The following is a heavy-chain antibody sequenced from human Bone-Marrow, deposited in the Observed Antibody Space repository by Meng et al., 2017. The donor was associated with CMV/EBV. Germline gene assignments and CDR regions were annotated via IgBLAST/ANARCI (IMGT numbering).Heavy chain of an antibody. J-gene: IGHJ4*02. CDR3: ARDPRVKSYVVVPAASDY. CDR1: GFTFNTYW. CDR2: IKQDGSEK. D-gene: IGHD2-2*01. V-gene: IGHV3-7*01. Sequence: GESLKTYWVASGFTFNTYWMSWVRQAPGKGLEWVANIKQDGSEKYYVGSVKGRFTISRDNAKNSLYLQMNSLRAEDTAVYYCARDPRVKSYVVVPAASDYWGQGTMGTVS.